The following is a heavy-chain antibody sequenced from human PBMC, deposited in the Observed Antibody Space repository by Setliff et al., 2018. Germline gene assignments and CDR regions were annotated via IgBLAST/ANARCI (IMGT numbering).Heavy chain of an antibody. V-gene: IGHV3-23*03. Sequence: GGSLRLSCAASGLTFSSDAMTWVRQTPGKGLEWVSTIYSGDRSTFYTDSVKGRFTISRDNSKNTLYLQMNRLRAEDTAIYYCARCSSWHGHYPHFNYWGQGTLVTVSS. J-gene: IGHJ4*02. D-gene: IGHD6-13*01. CDR3: ARCSSWHGHYPHFNY. CDR1: GLTFSSDA. CDR2: IYSGDRST.